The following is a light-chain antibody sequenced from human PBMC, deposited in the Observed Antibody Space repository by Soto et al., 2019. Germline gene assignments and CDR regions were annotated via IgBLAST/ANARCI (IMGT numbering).Light chain of an antibody. V-gene: IGLV1-40*01. CDR1: NSNIGSNA. CDR3: QSYDSSLSGSV. Sequence: QPVLTQSPSVSGAPRQSVNISCSGNNSNIGSNAVHWYQQLPGKAPKLLIYGNSNRPSGVPDRFSGSKSGTSASLAITGLQAEDEADYYCQSYDSSLSGSVFGTGTKVTVL. J-gene: IGLJ1*01. CDR2: GNS.